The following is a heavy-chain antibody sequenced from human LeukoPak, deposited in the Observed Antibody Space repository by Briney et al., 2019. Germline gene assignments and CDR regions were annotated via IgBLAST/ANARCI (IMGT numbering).Heavy chain of an antibody. V-gene: IGHV4-31*03. CDR2: IYYSGST. Sequence: PSETLSLTCTVSGGSISSGGYYWSWIRQHPGKGLEWIGYIYYSGSTYYNPSLKSRVTISVDTSKNQFSLKLSSVTAADTAVYYCARERAYCGGDCPTFDYWGQEPWSPSPQ. J-gene: IGHJ4*01. D-gene: IGHD2-21*02. CDR1: GGSISSGGYY. CDR3: ARERAYCGGDCPTFDY.